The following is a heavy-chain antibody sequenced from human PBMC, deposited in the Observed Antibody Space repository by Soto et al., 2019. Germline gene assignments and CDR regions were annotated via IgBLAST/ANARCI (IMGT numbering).Heavy chain of an antibody. CDR2: IYHSGST. D-gene: IGHD2-8*02. V-gene: IGHV4-34*01. J-gene: IGHJ4*02. CDR1: GGSFSGYY. CDR3: ARDKITGLFDY. Sequence: QVQLQQWGAGLLKPSETLSLTCAVYGGSFSGYYWTWIRQPPGTGLEWIGEIYHSGSTNYNPSHKSLVTISVGTSNIQFSLKLTSVTAADTAVYYCARDKITGLFDYWGQGTLVTVSS.